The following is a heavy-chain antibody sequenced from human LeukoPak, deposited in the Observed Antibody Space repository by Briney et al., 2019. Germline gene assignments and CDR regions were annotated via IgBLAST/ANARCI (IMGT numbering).Heavy chain of an antibody. CDR3: ARHFFSSRRGVWFDP. V-gene: IGHV4-39*01. CDR1: GGSISSSSYY. D-gene: IGHD2-8*01. J-gene: IGHJ5*02. CDR2: IYYSGST. Sequence: PSETLSLTCSVSGGSISSSSYYWGWIRQPPGKGLEWIGSIYYSGSTYYNPSLNSRVTISVDMSKNQFSLKLSSVTAADTAVYYCARHFFSSRRGVWFDPWGQGTLVTASS.